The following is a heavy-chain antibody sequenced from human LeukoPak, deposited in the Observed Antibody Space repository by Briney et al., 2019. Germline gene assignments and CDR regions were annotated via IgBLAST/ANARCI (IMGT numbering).Heavy chain of an antibody. CDR3: AKDHLLRFVDSGEGHRHWFDP. CDR1: GFTFSSSA. Sequence: PGGSLRLSCAASGFTFSSSAMSWVRQAPGKGLEWVSAISGSGGSTYYADSVKGRFTISRDNSKNTLYLQMNSLRAEDTAVYYCAKDHLLRFVDSGEGHRHWFDPWGQGTLVTVSS. V-gene: IGHV3-23*01. D-gene: IGHD3-10*01. CDR2: ISGSGGST. J-gene: IGHJ5*02.